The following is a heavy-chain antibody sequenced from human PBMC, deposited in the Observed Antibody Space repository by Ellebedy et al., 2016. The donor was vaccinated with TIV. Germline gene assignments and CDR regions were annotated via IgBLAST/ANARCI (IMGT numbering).Heavy chain of an antibody. D-gene: IGHD3-22*01. CDR1: GFTFSSYG. CDR2: IWYDGSNK. V-gene: IGHV3-33*01. J-gene: IGHJ5*02. CDR3: ARGTYYYDSSGYYGFDP. Sequence: GGSLRLSCAASGFTFSSYGMHWVRQAPGKGLEWVAVIWYDGSNKNYADSVKGRFTISRDNSKNTRYLKMNSLRAEDTAVYYCARGTYYYDSSGYYGFDPWGQGTLVTVSS.